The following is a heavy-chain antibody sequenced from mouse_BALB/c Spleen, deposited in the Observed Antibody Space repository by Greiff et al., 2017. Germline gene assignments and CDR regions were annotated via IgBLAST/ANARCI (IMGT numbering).Heavy chain of an antibody. CDR1: GFTFSDYY. J-gene: IGHJ3*01. D-gene: IGHD2-14*01. CDR2: ISDGGSYT. CDR3: ARDQNYRYDERAWFAY. Sequence: EVKLMESGGGLVKPGGSLKLSCAASGFTFSDYYMYWVRQTPEKRLEWVATISDGGSYTYYPDSVKGRFTISRDNAKNNLYLQMSSLKSEDTAMYYCARDQNYRYDERAWFAYWGQGTLVTVSA. V-gene: IGHV5-4*02.